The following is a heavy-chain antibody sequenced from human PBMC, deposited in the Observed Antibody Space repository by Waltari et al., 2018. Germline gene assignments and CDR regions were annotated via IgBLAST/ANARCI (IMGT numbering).Heavy chain of an antibody. J-gene: IGHJ4*02. Sequence: QVQLQESGPGLVKPSETLSLTCAVSGYSISSGYYWGWIRQPPGKGLEWIGSIYHSGSTYDTPSLKSRVTISVDTSKNQFALKLSSVTAADTAVYYCARRGAVAGLGGDYWGQGTLVTVSS. V-gene: IGHV4-38-2*01. D-gene: IGHD6-19*01. CDR3: ARRGAVAGLGGDY. CDR1: GYSISSGYY. CDR2: IYHSGST.